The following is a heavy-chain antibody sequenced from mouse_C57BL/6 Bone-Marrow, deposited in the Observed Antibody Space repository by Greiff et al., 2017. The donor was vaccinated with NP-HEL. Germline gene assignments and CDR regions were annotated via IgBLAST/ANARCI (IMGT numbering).Heavy chain of an antibody. CDR3: ARWFVTVY. Sequence: QVQLQQPGAELVRPGTSVKLSCKASGYTFTSYWMHWVKQRPGQGLEWIGVIDPSDSYTNYNQRFKGKATLTVDKSSSTAYMQLSSLTSEDSAVSYCARWFVTVYWGQGTTLTVSS. V-gene: IGHV1-59*01. CDR1: GYTFTSYW. CDR2: IDPSDSYT. D-gene: IGHD1-1*01. J-gene: IGHJ2*01.